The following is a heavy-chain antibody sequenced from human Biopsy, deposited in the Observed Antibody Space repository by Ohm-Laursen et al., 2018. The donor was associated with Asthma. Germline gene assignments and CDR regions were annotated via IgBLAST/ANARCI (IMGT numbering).Heavy chain of an antibody. CDR1: GGMFGNYA. J-gene: IGHJ4*02. V-gene: IGHV1-69*06. D-gene: IGHD4-17*01. Sequence: ASSVKVSCKVSGGMFGNYAISWVRQAPGLGLEWMGGISPIFGSSNYAQRFQGRVTITADIFTRTVYMELSSLSSDDTAVYYCASDFPKDYVRYNFQFWGQGTLVTVSS. CDR3: ASDFPKDYVRYNFQF. CDR2: ISPIFGSS.